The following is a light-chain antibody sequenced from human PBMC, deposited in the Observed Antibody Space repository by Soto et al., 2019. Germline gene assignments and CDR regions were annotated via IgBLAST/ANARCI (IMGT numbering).Light chain of an antibody. CDR3: QRYGASSTYT. J-gene: IGKJ2*01. V-gene: IGKV3-20*01. CDR2: GAS. CDR1: QSVSSSY. Sequence: EIVLTQSPGTLSLSPGERATLSCRASQSVSSSYLAWYQQKPGQAPRLLIYGASSRATGIPDRFSGSRSGTAFSLTISRLEPEDFAVYYCQRYGASSTYTFGRGTKLEIK.